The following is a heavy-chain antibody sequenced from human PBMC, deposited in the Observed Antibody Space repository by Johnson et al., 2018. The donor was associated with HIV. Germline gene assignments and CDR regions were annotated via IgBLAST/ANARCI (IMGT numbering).Heavy chain of an antibody. CDR2: ISGSGANT. CDR3: AKDLRVFDWFNAYDAFDI. J-gene: IGHJ3*02. V-gene: IGHV3-23*04. Sequence: VQLVESGGGVVQPGGSLRLSCAASGFTFSNYAMSWVRQAPGKGLEWVSAISGSGANTYYADSVKGRFTISRDNSKNTLYLQMNSLRAEDTAVYYCAKDLRVFDWFNAYDAFDIWGQGTMVTVSS. D-gene: IGHD3-9*01. CDR1: GFTFSNYA.